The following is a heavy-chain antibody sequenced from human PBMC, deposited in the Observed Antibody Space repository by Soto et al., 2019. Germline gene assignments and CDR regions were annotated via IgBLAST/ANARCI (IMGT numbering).Heavy chain of an antibody. CDR2: INHTGSA. CDR3: ARMKTFEMISSFDH. V-gene: IGHV4-34*01. Sequence: PSETLSLTCAVYGGSFNYYSWTWIRQPPEKGLDWIGEINHTGSANYNPSLKTRVTISIDTSKNQFSLTVRSVTAADTAVYYCARMKTFEMISSFDHWGQGALVTVSS. CDR1: GGSFNYYS. D-gene: IGHD2-2*01. J-gene: IGHJ4*02.